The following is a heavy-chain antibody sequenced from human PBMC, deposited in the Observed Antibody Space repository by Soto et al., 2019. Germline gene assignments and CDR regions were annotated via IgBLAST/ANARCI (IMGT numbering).Heavy chain of an antibody. D-gene: IGHD6-13*01. CDR2: IIPIFGTA. CDR1: GCTFSSYA. J-gene: IGHJ4*02. V-gene: IGHV1-69*13. Sequence: GASVKVSCKASGCTFSSYAISWVRQAPGQGLEWMGGIIPIFGTANYAQKFQGRVTITADESTSTAYMELSSLRSEDTAVYYCARITPGYSSSSFYFDYWGQGTLVTVSS. CDR3: ARITPGYSSSSFYFDY.